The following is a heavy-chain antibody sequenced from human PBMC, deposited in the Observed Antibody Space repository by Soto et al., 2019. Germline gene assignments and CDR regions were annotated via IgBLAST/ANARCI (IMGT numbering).Heavy chain of an antibody. V-gene: IGHV4-59*01. D-gene: IGHD6-13*01. Sequence: QVQLQESVPGLVKPSETLSLTCTVSGGSISSYYWSWIRQPPGKGLEWIGYIYYSGSTNYNPSLKSRVTISVDTSKNQFSLKLSSVTAADTAVYYCARANSSSWYGDAFDIWGQGTMVTVSS. CDR2: IYYSGST. CDR3: ARANSSSWYGDAFDI. CDR1: GGSISSYY. J-gene: IGHJ3*02.